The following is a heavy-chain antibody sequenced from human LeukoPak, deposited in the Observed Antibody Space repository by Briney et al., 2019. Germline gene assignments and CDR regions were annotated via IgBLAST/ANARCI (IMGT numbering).Heavy chain of an antibody. Sequence: GGSLRLSCAASGFTFSSYAMHWVRQAPGKGLEWVAVISYDGSNKYYADSVKGRFTISRDNSKNTLYLQMNSLRAEDTAVYYCARGDYYDRSGYIDYWGQGTLVTVSS. V-gene: IGHV3-30*04. CDR2: ISYDGSNK. J-gene: IGHJ4*02. CDR3: ARGDYYDRSGYIDY. D-gene: IGHD3-22*01. CDR1: GFTFSSYA.